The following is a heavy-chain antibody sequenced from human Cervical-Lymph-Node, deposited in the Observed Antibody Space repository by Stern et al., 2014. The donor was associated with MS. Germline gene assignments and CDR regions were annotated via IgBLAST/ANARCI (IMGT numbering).Heavy chain of an antibody. CDR3: ARGPYCSSTSCYTNGYYFYGLDV. Sequence: QVQLVQSGAEVRKPGASVKVSCKASGYTFTSFGISWLRRAPGQGLEWMGWISGYNGDTNYPQKFQGRVILTTDTSTSTAYMDLTSLRSDDTAMYYCARGPYCSSTSCYTNGYYFYGLDVWGQGTTVTVSS. CDR1: GYTFTSFG. D-gene: IGHD2-2*02. J-gene: IGHJ6*02. CDR2: ISGYNGDT. V-gene: IGHV1-18*01.